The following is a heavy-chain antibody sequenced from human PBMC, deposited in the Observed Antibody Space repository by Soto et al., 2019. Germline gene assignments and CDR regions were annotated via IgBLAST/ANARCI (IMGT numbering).Heavy chain of an antibody. V-gene: IGHV1-18*01. Sequence: QGHLVQSGAEVKKPGASVKVSCKASGYTVSNYGITWVRQAPGQGLEWMGWISGYNGNIDYAPNLPGRVTMTTEPSTNTAYMELRSLRYDDTAVYYCARLVTSDDAFDIWGQGTMVTVSS. J-gene: IGHJ3*02. CDR1: GYTVSNYG. CDR2: ISGYNGNI. CDR3: ARLVTSDDAFDI.